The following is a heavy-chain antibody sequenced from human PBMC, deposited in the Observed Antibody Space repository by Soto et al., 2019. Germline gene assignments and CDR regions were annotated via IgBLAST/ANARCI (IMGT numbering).Heavy chain of an antibody. CDR1: GFTFDTST. V-gene: IGHV3-23*01. CDR3: AEERPWRSSASFVAV. J-gene: IGHJ3*01. Sequence: GISLKLSNAPPGFTFDTSTLAQGRQAPGKGLEWVSGVIASGLNTDYGDPVKVRFYIARDNSKRTVSLHMNSLRAEHTALYLCAEERPWRSSASFVAVWGQG. D-gene: IGHD1-26*01. CDR2: VIASGLNT.